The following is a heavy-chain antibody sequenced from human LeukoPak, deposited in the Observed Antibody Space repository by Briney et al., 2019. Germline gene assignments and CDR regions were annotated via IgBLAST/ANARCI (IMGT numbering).Heavy chain of an antibody. V-gene: IGHV1-18*01. Sequence: ASVKVSCKASGYTFTSYGIIWVRQAPGQGLEWMGWISAYNGNTNYAQKLQGRVTMTTDTSTSTAYMELRSLRSDDTAVYYCARDGLDQWDYVWGSYREGFDYWGQGTLVTVSS. CDR1: GYTFTSYG. CDR2: ISAYNGNT. CDR3: ARDGLDQWDYVWGSYREGFDY. D-gene: IGHD3-16*01. J-gene: IGHJ4*02.